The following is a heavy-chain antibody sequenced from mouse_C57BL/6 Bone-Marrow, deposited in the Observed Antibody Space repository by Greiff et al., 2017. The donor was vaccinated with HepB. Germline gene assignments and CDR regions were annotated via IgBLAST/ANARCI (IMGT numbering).Heavy chain of an antibody. CDR1: GFTFSSYA. Sequence: EVQGVESGEGLVKPGGSLKLSCAASGFTFSSYAMSWVRQTPEKRLEWVAYISSGGDYIYYADTVKGRFTISRDNARNTLYLQMSSLKSEDTAMYYCTRVPSTVVALYYAMDYWGQGTSVTVSS. CDR3: TRVPSTVVALYYAMDY. V-gene: IGHV5-9-1*02. D-gene: IGHD1-1*01. J-gene: IGHJ4*01. CDR2: ISSGGDYI.